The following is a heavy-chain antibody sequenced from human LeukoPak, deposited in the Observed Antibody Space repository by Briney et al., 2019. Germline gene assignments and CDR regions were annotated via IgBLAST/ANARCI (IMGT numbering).Heavy chain of an antibody. V-gene: IGHV4-39*07. CDR1: GGSLNSSNYY. CDR2: IYYSGST. Sequence: SETLSLTCTVSGGSLNSSNYYWGWIRQPPGKGLEWIGSIYYSGSTYYNPSLKSRVTISVDTSKNQFSLKLSSVTAADTAVYYCARVKGYSYGDFDYWGQGTLVTVSS. D-gene: IGHD5-18*01. CDR3: ARVKGYSYGDFDY. J-gene: IGHJ4*02.